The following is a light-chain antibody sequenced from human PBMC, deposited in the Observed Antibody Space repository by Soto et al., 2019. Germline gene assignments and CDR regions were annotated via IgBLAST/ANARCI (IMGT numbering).Light chain of an antibody. V-gene: IGKV3-20*01. CDR2: GAS. Sequence: EIVLTQSPGTLSLSPGERATLSCRASQSVSSSYLAWYQQKPGQAPRLLIYGASSRATGIPDRFSGSGSGTDFTLTISRLEPEDFAVYYCQQYGSPPLTFGGRTKVDI. CDR1: QSVSSSY. CDR3: QQYGSPPLT. J-gene: IGKJ4*01.